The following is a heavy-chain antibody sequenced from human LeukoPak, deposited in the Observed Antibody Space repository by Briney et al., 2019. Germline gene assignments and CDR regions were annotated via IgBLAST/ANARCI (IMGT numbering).Heavy chain of an antibody. J-gene: IGHJ3*02. CDR1: GFTFSSYS. CDR3: ARQGRGYDESFDI. CDR2: ISSSSIYI. V-gene: IGHV3-21*01. Sequence: PGGSLRLSCAASGFTFSSYSMNWVRQAPGKGLEWVSCISSSSIYIYYADSLKGRFTISRDNARNSMYLQMNSLRAEDTAVYYCARQGRGYDESFDIWGQGTMVTVSS. D-gene: IGHD3-3*01.